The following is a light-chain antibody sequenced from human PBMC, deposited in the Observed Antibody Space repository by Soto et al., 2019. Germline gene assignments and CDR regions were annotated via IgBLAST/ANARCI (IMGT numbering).Light chain of an antibody. CDR2: DAS. J-gene: IGKJ1*01. CDR1: QNSTKW. CDR3: QQYNAN. Sequence: DIQMTQSPSTLSASVGDRVTITCRASQNSTKWLAWYQQKAGKAPKVLIYDASNLHSGVPSRFSGSGSGTEFTLSISSLQPDDFATYYCQQYNANFGQGTKVDVK. V-gene: IGKV1-5*01.